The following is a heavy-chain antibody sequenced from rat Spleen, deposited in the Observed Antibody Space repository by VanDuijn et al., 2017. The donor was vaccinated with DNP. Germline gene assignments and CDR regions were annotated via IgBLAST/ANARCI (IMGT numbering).Heavy chain of an antibody. J-gene: IGHJ2*01. Sequence: EVQLVESGGGLVQPGRSLKLSCVASGFPFKNYWMTWIRQFPGKGLEWVASITTSGATTYYPDSMRGRFTISRDNARNTLYLQMISLRSDDTATYYCAREGLILRSFDYWGQGVMVTVSS. V-gene: IGHV5-31*01. D-gene: IGHD1-6*01. CDR2: ITTSGATT. CDR3: AREGLILRSFDY. CDR1: GFPFKNYW.